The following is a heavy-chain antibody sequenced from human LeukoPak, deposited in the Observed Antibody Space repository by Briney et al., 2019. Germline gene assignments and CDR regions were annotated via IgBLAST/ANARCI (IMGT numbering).Heavy chain of an antibody. CDR2: IIPIFGTA. D-gene: IGHD6-13*01. CDR3: ARASDRYGSSYNWFDP. Sequence: SVKVSCKASGGTFSSYAISWVRQAPGQGLEWMGGIIPIFGTANYAQKFQGRVTITTDESTSTAYMELSSLRSEDTAVYYCARASDRYGSSYNWFDPWGQGTLVTVSS. CDR1: GGTFSSYA. J-gene: IGHJ5*02. V-gene: IGHV1-69*05.